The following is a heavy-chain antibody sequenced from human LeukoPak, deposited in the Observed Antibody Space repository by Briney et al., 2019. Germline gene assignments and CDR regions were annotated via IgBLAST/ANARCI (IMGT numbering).Heavy chain of an antibody. CDR2: VSGSGGST. Sequence: GGSLRLSCAASGFTFNNYDMSWVRQVQGKGLEWVSAVSGSGGSTYYADSVKGRFSISRDNSRNTLYLQMNSLRAEDMAVYYCVKDASSGTYYDYWGQGTLVTVPS. CDR1: GFTFNNYD. D-gene: IGHD1-26*01. V-gene: IGHV3-23*01. J-gene: IGHJ4*02. CDR3: VKDASSGTYYDY.